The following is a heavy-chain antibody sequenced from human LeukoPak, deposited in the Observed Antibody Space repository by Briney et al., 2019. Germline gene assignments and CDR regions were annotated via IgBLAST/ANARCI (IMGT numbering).Heavy chain of an antibody. CDR1: AFTFSTSW. D-gene: IGHD6-19*01. J-gene: IGHJ1*01. Sequence: GGSLRLSCSASAFTFSTSWMSWVRQAPGKGLEWVANIKQDGSEKYYLDSVKGRFTISRDNAKNSVYLQMNSLRAEDTAVYYCARRGGWGFQHWGQGTLVTVSS. V-gene: IGHV3-7*01. CDR3: ARRGGWGFQH. CDR2: IKQDGSEK.